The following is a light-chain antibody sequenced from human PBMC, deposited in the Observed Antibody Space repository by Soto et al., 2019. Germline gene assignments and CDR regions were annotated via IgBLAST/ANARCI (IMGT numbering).Light chain of an antibody. CDR3: CSCTSSHTVV. CDR1: SSDVGAYNY. CDR2: DVN. J-gene: IGLJ2*01. V-gene: IGLV2-11*01. Sequence: QSALTQPRSVSGSPGQSVTISCTGTSSDVGAYNYVSWYQQHPGKAPKLMIYDVNKRPSGVPYRFSGSKSGNTASLTISGLQAEDEADYYRCSCTSSHTVVFGGGTKVTVL.